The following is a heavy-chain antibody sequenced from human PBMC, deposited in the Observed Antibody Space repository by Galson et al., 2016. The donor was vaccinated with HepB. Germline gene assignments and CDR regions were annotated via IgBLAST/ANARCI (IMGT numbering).Heavy chain of an antibody. CDR2: IYYSGST. D-gene: IGHD1-1*01. J-gene: IGHJ4*02. Sequence: ETLSLTCTVSGGSISSTNYYWGWIRQSPGKGLEWIGTIYYSGSTYYNPSLRSRVTISVDTSKNQFSLKLSSVTAADTAVYYCARAPRGRRISFENHWKPYYFDFWGQGTLVTVSS. CDR1: GGSISSTNYY. CDR3: ARAPRGRRISFENHWKPYYFDF. V-gene: IGHV4-39*07.